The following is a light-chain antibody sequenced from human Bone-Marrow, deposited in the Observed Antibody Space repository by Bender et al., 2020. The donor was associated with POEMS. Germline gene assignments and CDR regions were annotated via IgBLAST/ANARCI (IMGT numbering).Light chain of an antibody. CDR3: SSYTSSRTPLYV. CDR1: SSDVGNFYL. V-gene: IGLV2-14*02. CDR2: EGS. J-gene: IGLJ1*01. Sequence: QSALTQPPSVSGSPGQSITISCTATSSDVGNFYLVSWYQQYPGKAPKLMIYEGSKRPSGVSNRFSGSKSGNTASLTISGLQAEDEADYYCSSYTSSRTPLYVFGTGTKVTVL.